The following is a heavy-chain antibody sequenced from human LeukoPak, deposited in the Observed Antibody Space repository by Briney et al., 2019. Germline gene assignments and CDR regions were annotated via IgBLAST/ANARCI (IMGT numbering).Heavy chain of an antibody. V-gene: IGHV4/OR15-8*02. J-gene: IGHJ4*02. D-gene: IGHD1-26*01. CDR3: SRESGPFCPFGY. Sequence: PSQTLSLTCGVSGGSISGTNWWSWVRQPPGQGLEWIGEISLAGQTNYNPSLNGRVTMSLDKSSNQLSLHLTSVTAANTATYFCSRESGPFCPFGYWGQGTLVIVSS. CDR1: GGSISGTNW. CDR2: ISLAGQT.